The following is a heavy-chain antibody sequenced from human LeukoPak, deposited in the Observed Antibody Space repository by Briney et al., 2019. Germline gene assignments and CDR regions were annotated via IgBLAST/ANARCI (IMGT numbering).Heavy chain of an antibody. D-gene: IGHD4-23*01. CDR2: IYYSGST. CDR3: ARGGYGGSYGMDV. J-gene: IGHJ6*02. CDR1: GGSVSSGSYY. V-gene: IGHV4-61*01. Sequence: SETLSLTCTVSGGSVSSGSYYWSWIRQPPGKGLEWIGYIYYSGSTNYNPSLKSRVTISVDTSKNQFSLELSSVTAADTAVYYCARGGYGGSYGMDVWGQGTTVTVSS.